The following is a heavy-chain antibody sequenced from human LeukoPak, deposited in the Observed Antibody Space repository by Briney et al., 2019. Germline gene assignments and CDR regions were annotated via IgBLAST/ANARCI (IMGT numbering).Heavy chain of an antibody. D-gene: IGHD6-19*01. J-gene: IGHJ4*02. CDR2: ITSSTTYI. CDR1: GFTFSAYS. CDR3: ARVSLSRSGWDFDF. V-gene: IGHV3-21*01. Sequence: AVSLTLYCAASGFTFSAYSRTWIRQPQGKGLELVSAITSSTTYIFYADPVKGRFTISRDNAENSLYLQMNSLRVEDTAVYYCARVSLSRSGWDFDFWGQGTLVTVSS.